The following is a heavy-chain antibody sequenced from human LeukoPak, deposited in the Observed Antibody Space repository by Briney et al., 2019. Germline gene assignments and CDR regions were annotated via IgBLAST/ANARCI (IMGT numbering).Heavy chain of an antibody. D-gene: IGHD6-19*01. CDR2: ISAYNGNT. CDR3: ARACVIAVAGTPEDY. V-gene: IGHV1-18*01. CDR1: GYTFTSYG. Sequence: ASVKVSCKASGYTFTSYGISWVRQAPGQGLEWMGWISAYNGNTNYAQKLQGRVTMTTDTSTSTAYMELRSLRSDDTAVYYCARACVIAVAGTPEDYWGQGALVTVSS. J-gene: IGHJ4*02.